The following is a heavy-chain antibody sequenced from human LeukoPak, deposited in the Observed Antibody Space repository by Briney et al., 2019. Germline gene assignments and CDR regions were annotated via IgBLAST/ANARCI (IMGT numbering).Heavy chain of an antibody. J-gene: IGHJ5*02. V-gene: IGHV1-2*02. D-gene: IGHD6-13*01. CDR2: INPNSGGT. Sequence: GASVKVSCKASGYTSTGYYMHWVRQAPGQGLEWMGWINPNSGGTNYAQKFQGRVTMTRDTSISTAYMELSRLRSDDTAVYYCARDRGQQLVRWNWFDPWGQGTLVTVSS. CDR1: GYTSTGYY. CDR3: ARDRGQQLVRWNWFDP.